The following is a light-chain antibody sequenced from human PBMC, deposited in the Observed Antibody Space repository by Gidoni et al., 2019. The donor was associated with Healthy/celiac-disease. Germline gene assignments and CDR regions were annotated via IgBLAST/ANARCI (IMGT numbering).Light chain of an antibody. V-gene: IGKV3D-15*01. J-gene: IGKJ4*01. CDR3: QQYNNWPPPDFT. CDR2: GAS. Sequence: EIVMTQSPATLSVSPGERATLSCRASQSVSSNLAWYQQKPGQAPRLLIYGASTRATGIPARFSGSGSGTEFTLTISSLQSEDFAVYYCQQYNNWPPPDFTFXGXTKVEIK. CDR1: QSVSSN.